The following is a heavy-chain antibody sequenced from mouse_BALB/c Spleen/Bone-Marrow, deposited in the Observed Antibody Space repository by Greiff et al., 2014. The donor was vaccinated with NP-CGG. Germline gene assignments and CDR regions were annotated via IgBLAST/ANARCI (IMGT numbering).Heavy chain of an antibody. D-gene: IGHD1-1*01. V-gene: IGHV14-3*02. CDR2: IDPANGNT. CDR3: AIYYYGSRGFAY. Sequence: DVKLVESGAELVKPGASVKLSCTASGFNIKDTYMHWVKQRPEQGLEWIGRIDPANGNTKYDPKFQGKATITADTSSNTAYLQLSSLTSEDTAVYYCAIYYYGSRGFAYWGQGTLVTVSA. J-gene: IGHJ3*01. CDR1: GFNIKDTY.